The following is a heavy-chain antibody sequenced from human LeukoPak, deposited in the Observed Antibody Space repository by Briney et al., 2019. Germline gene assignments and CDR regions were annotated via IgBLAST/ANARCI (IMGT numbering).Heavy chain of an antibody. CDR2: ITASGDTT. CDR3: ADSNYWYPVDY. V-gene: IGHV3-23*01. D-gene: IGHD4-11*01. Sequence: GGSLRLSCTASGFAFSVYAMSWLRQPPGKGLEWVSSITASGDTTYYADSVKGRFTISRDNSKNTLYLQVNSLRAEDTAIYYCADSNYWYPVDYWGQGTLVTVSS. J-gene: IGHJ4*02. CDR1: GFAFSVYA.